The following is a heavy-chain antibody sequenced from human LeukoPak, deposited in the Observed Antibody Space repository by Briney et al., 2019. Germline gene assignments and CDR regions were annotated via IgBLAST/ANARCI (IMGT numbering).Heavy chain of an antibody. V-gene: IGHV1-8*02. D-gene: IGHD6-19*01. CDR3: ARGGPNRSGWTLDY. CDR1: GYTFTSYD. CDR2: MNPNSGNT. Sequence: ASVKVSCRASGYTFTSYDINWLRQATGQGLEWMGWMNPNSGNTGYAQKFRGRVPITRNTSISTAYMELSSLRSEDTAVYYCARGGPNRSGWTLDYWGQGTLVTVSS. J-gene: IGHJ4*02.